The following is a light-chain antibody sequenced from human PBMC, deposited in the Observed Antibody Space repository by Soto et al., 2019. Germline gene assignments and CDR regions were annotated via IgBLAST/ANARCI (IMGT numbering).Light chain of an antibody. J-gene: IGKJ3*01. CDR1: QSVSSSY. Sequence: EIVLTQSPGTLSFSPGERATLTCRASQSVSSSYLAWFQQKPGQAPRLLIYGASSRATGIPDRFSGSGSGTDFTLTISRLEPEDFATYFCQQLNIFPPLFTFGPGTKVDIK. CDR3: QQLNIFPPLFT. CDR2: GAS. V-gene: IGKV3-20*01.